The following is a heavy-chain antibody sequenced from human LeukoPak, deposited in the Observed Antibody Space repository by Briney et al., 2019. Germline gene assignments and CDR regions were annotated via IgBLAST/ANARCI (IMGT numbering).Heavy chain of an antibody. D-gene: IGHD4-11*01. CDR1: GGSISSYY. CDR3: ARAGRLQPLLGLGYMDV. J-gene: IGHJ6*03. CDR2: IYTSGST. V-gene: IGHV4-4*07. Sequence: SSETLSLTCTVSGGSISSYYWSWIRQPAGKGLEWIGRIYTSGSTNYNPSLKSRVTMSVDTSKNQFSLKLSPVTAADTAVYYRARAGRLQPLLGLGYMDVWGKGTTVTVSS.